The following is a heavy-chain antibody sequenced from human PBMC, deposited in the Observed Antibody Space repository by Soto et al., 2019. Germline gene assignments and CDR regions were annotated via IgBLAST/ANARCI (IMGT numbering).Heavy chain of an antibody. Sequence: QVQLVQSRAEVKNPGASVKVSCKASGYSFTRYGIAWARQAPGQGLEWMGWINTYNGNTNYAQNLQGRVTLTTDTSTSTIYMELTSMRSNDTAIYYCAMVDVYVTPSPQDVWGQGTPVIVSS. CDR1: GYSFTRYG. J-gene: IGHJ6*02. CDR3: AMVDVYVTPSPQDV. V-gene: IGHV1-18*01. CDR2: INTYNGNT. D-gene: IGHD3-16*01.